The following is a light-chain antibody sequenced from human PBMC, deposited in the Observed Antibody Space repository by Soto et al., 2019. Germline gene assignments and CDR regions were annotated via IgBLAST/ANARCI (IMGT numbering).Light chain of an antibody. CDR2: DVT. V-gene: IGLV2-14*01. Sequence: QSALTQPASVSGSPGQSITISCTGSSSDVGGYNYVSWYQQHPGKAPKLMIYDVTNRPSGVSNRFSGSRSGNTASLTISGLQAEDEAVYSSSSYSSNNTLVVFGGGTEVTV. CDR3: SSYSSNNTLVV. CDR1: SSDVGGYNY. J-gene: IGLJ2*01.